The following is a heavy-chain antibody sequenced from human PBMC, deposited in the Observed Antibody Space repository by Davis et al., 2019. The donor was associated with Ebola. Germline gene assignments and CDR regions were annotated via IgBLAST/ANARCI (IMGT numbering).Heavy chain of an antibody. Sequence: GESLKISCKGSGYSFTSYWIGWVRQMPGKGLEWMGIIYPGDSDTRYSPSFQGQVTISADKSISTAYLQWSSLKASDTAMYYCARQGGIAAAGYYFDYWGQGTLVTVSS. CDR2: IYPGDSDT. J-gene: IGHJ4*02. CDR3: ARQGGIAAAGYYFDY. D-gene: IGHD6-13*01. V-gene: IGHV5-51*01. CDR1: GYSFTSYW.